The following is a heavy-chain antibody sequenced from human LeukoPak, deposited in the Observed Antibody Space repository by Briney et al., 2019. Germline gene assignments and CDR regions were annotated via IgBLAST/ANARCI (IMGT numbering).Heavy chain of an antibody. J-gene: IGHJ6*03. D-gene: IGHD3-10*01. V-gene: IGHV3-30*04. CDR2: ISYDGSNK. Sequence: GGSLRLSCAASGFTLSSYAMHWVRQAPGKGLEWVAVISYDGSNKYYADSVKGRFTISRDNSKNTLYLQMNSLRAEDTAVYYCAKALLLWFGEGSMDVWGKGTTVTVSS. CDR1: GFTLSSYA. CDR3: AKALLLWFGEGSMDV.